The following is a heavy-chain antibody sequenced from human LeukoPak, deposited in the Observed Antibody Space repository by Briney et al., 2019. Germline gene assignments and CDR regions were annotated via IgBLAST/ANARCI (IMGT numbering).Heavy chain of an antibody. J-gene: IGHJ4*02. V-gene: IGHV1-18*01. D-gene: IGHD5-12*01. CDR3: ARDLIALSGYDSHFDY. Sequence: GASVKVSCKASGYTFTSYGISWVRQAPGQGLEWMGWISAYNGNTNYAQKLQGRVTMTTDTSTSTAYMELRSLRSDDTAVYYCARDLIALSGYDSHFDYWGQGTLVTVSS. CDR1: GYTFTSYG. CDR2: ISAYNGNT.